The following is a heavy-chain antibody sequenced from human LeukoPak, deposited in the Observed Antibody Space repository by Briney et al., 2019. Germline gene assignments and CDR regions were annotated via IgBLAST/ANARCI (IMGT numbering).Heavy chain of an antibody. V-gene: IGHV1-18*01. D-gene: IGHD5-24*01. CDR1: GYTFTSYG. CDR2: IRAYNGNT. J-gene: IGHJ4*02. CDR3: ARLTGWLQFARLDY. Sequence: GASVKVSCKASGYTFTSYGISWVRQAPGQGLECMGWIRAYNGNTNYAQQLQGRVTMTTDTSTSTAYMELRSLRSDDTAVYYCARLTGWLQFARLDYWGQGTLVTVSS.